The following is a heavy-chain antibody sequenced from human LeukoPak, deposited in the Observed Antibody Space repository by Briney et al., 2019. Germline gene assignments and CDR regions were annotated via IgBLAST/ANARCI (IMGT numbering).Heavy chain of an antibody. D-gene: IGHD3-10*01. J-gene: IGHJ4*02. Sequence: GRSLRLSCAASGFTFSSYGMHWVRQAPGKGLEWVAVISYDGSNKYYADSVKGRFTISRDNSKNTLYLQMNNLRAEDTAVYYCAKDVDPFGSGSYVEGFDYWGQGTLVTVSS. CDR1: GFTFSSYG. CDR2: ISYDGSNK. CDR3: AKDVDPFGSGSYVEGFDY. V-gene: IGHV3-30*18.